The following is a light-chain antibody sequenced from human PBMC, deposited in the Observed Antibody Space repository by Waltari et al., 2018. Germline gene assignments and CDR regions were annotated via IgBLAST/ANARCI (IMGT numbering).Light chain of an antibody. J-gene: IGLJ3*02. CDR2: EVS. CDR3: CSYAGSSSWV. CDR1: SRDVGGYNL. Sequence: QSALTQPASVSGSPGQSITISCPGTSRDVGGYNLFSWYQQPPGKAPNPMIYEVSRRPSGVSNRFSGSKSGNTASLTISGLQAEDEADYYCCSYAGSSSWVFGGGTKLTVL. V-gene: IGLV2-23*02.